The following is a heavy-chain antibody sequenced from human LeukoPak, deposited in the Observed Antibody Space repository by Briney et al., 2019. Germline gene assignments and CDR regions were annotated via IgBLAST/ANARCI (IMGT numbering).Heavy chain of an antibody. CDR3: ASSPYSSSWYLVYMDV. V-gene: IGHV3-53*01. D-gene: IGHD6-13*01. J-gene: IGHJ6*03. Sequence: GGSLRLSCAASGFTFSSYSMNWVRQAPGKGLEWVSVIYSGGSTYYADSVKGRFTISRDNSKNTLYLQMNSLRAEDTAVYYCASSPYSSSWYLVYMDVWGKGTTVTISS. CDR2: IYSGGST. CDR1: GFTFSSYS.